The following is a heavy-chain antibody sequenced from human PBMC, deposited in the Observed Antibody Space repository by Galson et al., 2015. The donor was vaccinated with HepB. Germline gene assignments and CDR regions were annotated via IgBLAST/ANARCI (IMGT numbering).Heavy chain of an antibody. CDR2: IKSKTDGGTT. Sequence: SLRLSCAASGFTFSNAWMNWVRQAPGKGLEWVGRIKSKTDGGTTDYAAPVKGRFTISRDDSKNTLYLQMNSLKTEDTAVYYCTTDLGYSSSWYSRYYYYGMDVWGQGTTVTVSS. V-gene: IGHV3-15*07. D-gene: IGHD6-13*01. CDR3: TTDLGYSSSWYSRYYYYGMDV. J-gene: IGHJ6*02. CDR1: GFTFSNAW.